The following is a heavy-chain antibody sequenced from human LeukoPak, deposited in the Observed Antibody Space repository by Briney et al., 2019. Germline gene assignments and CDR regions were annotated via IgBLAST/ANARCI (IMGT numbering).Heavy chain of an antibody. Sequence: ASVKVSCKASGGTFSSYAISWVRQAPGQGLEWMGRIIPILGIANYAQKFQGRVTITADKSTSTAYMELSSLRSEDTAVYYCARAPPGSGTFDYWGQGTLVTVSS. CDR1: GGTFSSYA. CDR3: ARAPPGSGTFDY. CDR2: IIPILGIA. V-gene: IGHV1-69*04. J-gene: IGHJ4*02. D-gene: IGHD2-15*01.